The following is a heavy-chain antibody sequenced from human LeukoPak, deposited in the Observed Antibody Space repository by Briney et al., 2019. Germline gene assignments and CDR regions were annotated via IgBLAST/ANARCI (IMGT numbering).Heavy chain of an antibody. CDR2: ISGSGGST. V-gene: IGHV3-23*01. Sequence: PGGSLRLSCAASGFTFSSYAMSWVRQAPGKGLEWVSAISGSGGSTCYADSVKGRFTISRVNSKNTLYLQMNSLRAEDTAVYYCAKDRGRHSSSSLDYWGQGTLVTVSS. D-gene: IGHD6-6*01. CDR3: AKDRGRHSSSSLDY. J-gene: IGHJ4*02. CDR1: GFTFSSYA.